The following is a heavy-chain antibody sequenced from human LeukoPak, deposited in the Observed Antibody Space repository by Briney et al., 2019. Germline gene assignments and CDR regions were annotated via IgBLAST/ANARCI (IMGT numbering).Heavy chain of an antibody. Sequence: PGGSLRLSCAASGFTLSSYSMNWVRQPPGEGLEWVSSISSSSSYIYYADSVKGRFTISRDNAKNSPYLQMNSLIAADTAVKYCARVVGSGSMNYCGQGALVTVSS. J-gene: IGHJ4*02. V-gene: IGHV3-21*01. CDR2: ISSSSSYI. D-gene: IGHD3-10*01. CDR3: ARVVGSGSMNY. CDR1: GFTLSSYS.